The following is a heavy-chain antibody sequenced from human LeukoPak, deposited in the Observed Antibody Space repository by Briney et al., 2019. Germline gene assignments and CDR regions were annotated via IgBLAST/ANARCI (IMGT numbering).Heavy chain of an antibody. J-gene: IGHJ4*02. CDR2: ISYDGSNK. Sequence: GRSLRLSCAASGFTFSSYGMHWVRQAPGKGLEWVAVISYDGSNKYYADSVKGRFTISRDNSKNTLYLQMNSLRVEDTAVYYCAKDVSPLYYDILTGIDYWGQGTLVTVSS. D-gene: IGHD3-9*01. CDR3: AKDVSPLYYDILTGIDY. CDR1: GFTFSSYG. V-gene: IGHV3-30*18.